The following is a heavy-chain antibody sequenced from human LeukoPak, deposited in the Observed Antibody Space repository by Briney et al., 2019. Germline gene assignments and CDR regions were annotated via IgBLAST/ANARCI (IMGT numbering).Heavy chain of an antibody. J-gene: IGHJ4*02. CDR3: VRRARGGFDY. CDR2: VYYSGST. V-gene: IGHV4-39*01. CDR1: GGSIFSSSSY. Sequence: SETLSLTCTVSGGSIFSSSSYWGWIRQPPGKGLEWIGSVYYSGSTYYSPSLKSRVTISVDTSKNQFSLKLNSVTAADTAVYYCVRRARGGFDYWGQGTLVTVSS. D-gene: IGHD3-10*01.